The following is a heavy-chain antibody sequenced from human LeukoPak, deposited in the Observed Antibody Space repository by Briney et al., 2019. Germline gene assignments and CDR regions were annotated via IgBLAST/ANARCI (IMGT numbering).Heavy chain of an antibody. CDR3: AKGFLPTSSSSNYVSFDF. J-gene: IGHJ4*02. D-gene: IGHD6-13*01. CDR1: GFTFSSYS. Sequence: GGSLRLSCAASGFTFSSYSMNWVRQAPGKGLEWVSAIAFSGSTYYADSVKGRFTISRDDSKNTLYLQMNSLRAEDTAVYYCAKGFLPTSSSSNYVSFDFWGQGTLVTVSS. V-gene: IGHV3-23*01. CDR2: IAFSGST.